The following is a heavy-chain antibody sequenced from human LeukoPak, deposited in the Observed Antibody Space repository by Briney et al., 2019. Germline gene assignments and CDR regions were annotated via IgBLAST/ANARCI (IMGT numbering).Heavy chain of an antibody. CDR2: ISGSADST. J-gene: IGHJ5*02. CDR3: TKITTGTVNH. Sequence: PGGSLRLSCAASGFTFRNYAMTWVRQAPGKGLEWVSDISGSADSTNYADSVKGRFTISRDNSKNTLYLQMNSLRAEDTAIYYCTKITTGTVNHWGQGTLVTVSS. D-gene: IGHD1-1*01. V-gene: IGHV3-23*01. CDR1: GFTFRNYA.